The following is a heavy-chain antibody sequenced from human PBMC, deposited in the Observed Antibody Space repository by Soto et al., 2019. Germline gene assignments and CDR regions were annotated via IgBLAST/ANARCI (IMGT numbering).Heavy chain of an antibody. CDR1: GATFSSYA. V-gene: IGHV1-69*01. J-gene: IGHJ4*02. Sequence: QVQLVQSGAEVKKPGSSVKVSCKASGATFSSYAISWVRQAPGQGLEWMGGIIPIFGTANYAQKFQGRVTITADESTSTAYMELSIVRSEDTAVYYGARGRDGSIGYYPNDYLGQGTLVTVSS. CDR3: ARGRDGSIGYYPNDY. D-gene: IGHD3-22*01. CDR2: IIPIFGTA.